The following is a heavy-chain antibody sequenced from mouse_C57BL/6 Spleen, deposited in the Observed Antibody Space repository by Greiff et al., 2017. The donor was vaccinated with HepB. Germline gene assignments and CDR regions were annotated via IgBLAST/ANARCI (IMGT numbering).Heavy chain of an antibody. D-gene: IGHD2-4*01. CDR1: GYTFTSYG. CDR3: ASGLDDYDEGRFDY. CDR2: IYPRSGNT. Sequence: QVQLKQSGAELARPGASVKLSCKASGYTFTSYGISWVKQRTGQGLEWIGEIYPRSGNTYYNEKFKGKATLTADKSSSTAYMELRSLTSEDSAVYFCASGLDDYDEGRFDYWGQGTTLTVSS. J-gene: IGHJ2*01. V-gene: IGHV1-81*01.